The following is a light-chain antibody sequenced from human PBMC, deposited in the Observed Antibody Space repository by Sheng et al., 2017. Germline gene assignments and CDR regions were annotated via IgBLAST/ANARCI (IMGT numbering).Light chain of an antibody. CDR3: ISHTTSGTYV. CDR1: SSDVGAYDY. J-gene: IGLJ1*01. CDR2: DVN. V-gene: IGLV2-14*03. Sequence: QSALTQPASVSESPGQSITISCTGTSSDVGAYDYVSWYQHHPGKAPKVMIYDVNNRPSGVSNRFSGSKSGNTASLTISGLQAEDEADYYCISHTTSGTYVFGTGTKVTVL.